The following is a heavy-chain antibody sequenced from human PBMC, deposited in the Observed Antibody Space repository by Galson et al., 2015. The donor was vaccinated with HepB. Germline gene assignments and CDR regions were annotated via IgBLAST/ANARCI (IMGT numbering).Heavy chain of an antibody. CDR2: IDWDDDK. CDR1: GFSLSTSGMR. J-gene: IGHJ3*02. V-gene: IGHV2-70*04. D-gene: IGHD6-13*01. CDR3: AWSSIAAGAPRAFDI. Sequence: PALVKPTQTLTLTCTFSGFSLSTSGMRVSWIRQPPGKALEWLARIDWDDDKFYSTYLRTRLTISKDTSKNQVVLTMTNMDPVDTGTYYCAWSSIAAGAPRAFDIWGQGTVVTVSS.